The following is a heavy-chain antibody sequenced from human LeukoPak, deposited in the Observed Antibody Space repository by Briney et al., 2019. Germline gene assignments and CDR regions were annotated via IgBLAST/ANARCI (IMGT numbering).Heavy chain of an antibody. D-gene: IGHD6-19*01. Sequence: GGSLRLSCAASGFTFSSYRMNWVRQAPGKGLEWVSSISSSSSYIYYADSVKGRFTISRDNAKNSLYLQMNSLRAEDTAVYYCAREIGIAVAGTEIDYWGQGTLVTVSS. CDR3: AREIGIAVAGTEIDY. V-gene: IGHV3-21*01. CDR1: GFTFSSYR. CDR2: ISSSSSYI. J-gene: IGHJ4*02.